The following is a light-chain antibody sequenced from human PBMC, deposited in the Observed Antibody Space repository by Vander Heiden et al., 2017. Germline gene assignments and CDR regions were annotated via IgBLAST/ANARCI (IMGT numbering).Light chain of an antibody. CDR3: SSFVPSSTLPDV. Sequence: QSALTQPASVSGSLGQSITISCTGTSRDVGGYNYVSWYQQHPGKAPKLMSYDVTDRPSGVSTRFSGSKSGNTASLTISGLQAEDEADYYCSSFVPSSTLPDVFGTGTKLTVL. CDR1: SRDVGGYNY. CDR2: DVT. J-gene: IGLJ1*01. V-gene: IGLV2-14*01.